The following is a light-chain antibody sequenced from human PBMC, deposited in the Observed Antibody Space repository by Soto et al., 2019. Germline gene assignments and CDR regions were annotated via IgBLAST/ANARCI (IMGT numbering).Light chain of an antibody. CDR3: SSYAGNNIHYV. Sequence: QSVLTQPRSVSGSPGRSVTISCTGTSSDVGGHNYVSWYQQHPGKAPKLMISSVGKRPSGVPDRFSGSKSGNTASLTVSGLQAEDEADYYCSSYAGNNIHYVFGSGTKVTV. CDR1: SSDVGGHNY. CDR2: SVG. V-gene: IGLV2-11*01. J-gene: IGLJ1*01.